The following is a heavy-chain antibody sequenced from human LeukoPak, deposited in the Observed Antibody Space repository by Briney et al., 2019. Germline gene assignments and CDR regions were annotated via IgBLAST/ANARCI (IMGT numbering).Heavy chain of an antibody. CDR3: ARPKEYYYGSGSYFH. D-gene: IGHD3-10*01. V-gene: IGHV1-69*05. J-gene: IGHJ4*02. CDR2: IIPIFGTA. CDR1: GGTFSSYA. Sequence: ASVKVSCKASGGTFSSYAISWVRQAPGQGLEWMGGIIPIFGTANYAQKFQGRVTITTDESTSTAYMELSSLRSEDTAVYYCARPKEYYYGSGSYFHWGQGTLVTVSS.